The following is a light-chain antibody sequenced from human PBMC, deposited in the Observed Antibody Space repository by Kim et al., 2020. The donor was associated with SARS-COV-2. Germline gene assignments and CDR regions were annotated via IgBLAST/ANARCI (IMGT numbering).Light chain of an antibody. CDR1: ENVDTL. Sequence: DIQMTQSPSTLSASVGDRVTITCRASENVDTLLAWYQQKPGKAPKLLIYEASAIEGWVPSRFGGSGSGTEFTLTISSLQPDDFATYYCQHYIRFPYTFGQGTKLEIK. CDR3: QHYIRFPYT. CDR2: EAS. V-gene: IGKV1-5*03. J-gene: IGKJ2*01.